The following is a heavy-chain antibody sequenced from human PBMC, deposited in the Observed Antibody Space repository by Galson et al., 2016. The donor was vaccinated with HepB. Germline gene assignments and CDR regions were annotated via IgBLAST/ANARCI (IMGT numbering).Heavy chain of an antibody. D-gene: IGHD2-2*01. V-gene: IGHV1-69*06. CDR2: IIPIFGTT. Sequence: SVKVSCKASGGTFSSYAISWVRQAPGQGLEWMGGIIPIFGTTNYAQKFQGRVTITADKSTSTAYMELTSLRSEDTAVYYCARTHYDCSNNNCYLPDYYYYGWDVWGQVTTVTVSS. CDR3: ARTHYDCSNNNCYLPDYYYYGWDV. J-gene: IGHJ6*02. CDR1: GGTFSSYA.